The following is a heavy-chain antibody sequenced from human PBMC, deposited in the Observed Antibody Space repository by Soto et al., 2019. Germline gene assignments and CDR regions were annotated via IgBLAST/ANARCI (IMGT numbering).Heavy chain of an antibody. V-gene: IGHV1-46*01. D-gene: IGHD2-2*01. CDR3: ARDVPDIVVVPAAHDY. CDR2: INPSGGST. Sequence: ASVKVSCKASGYTFTSYYMHWVRQAPGQGLEWMGIINPSGGSTSYAQKFQGRVTMTRDTSTSTVYMELSSLRSEDTAVYYCARDVPDIVVVPAAHDYWGQGTLVTVSS. J-gene: IGHJ4*02. CDR1: GYTFTSYY.